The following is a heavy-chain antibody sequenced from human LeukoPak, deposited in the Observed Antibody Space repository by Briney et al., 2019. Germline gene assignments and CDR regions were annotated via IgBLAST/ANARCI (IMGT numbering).Heavy chain of an antibody. D-gene: IGHD2-15*01. CDR3: ATARGGY. CDR2: TSTGGGST. CDR1: AFTFSSYA. V-gene: IGHV3-23*01. Sequence: GGSLRLSCAASAFTFSSYAMSWVRQAPGKGLEWVSGTSTGGGSTYYADSVKGRFTISRDNSKNTLSLQMTGLRAEDTAVYYCATARGGYWGQGTLVTVSS. J-gene: IGHJ4*02.